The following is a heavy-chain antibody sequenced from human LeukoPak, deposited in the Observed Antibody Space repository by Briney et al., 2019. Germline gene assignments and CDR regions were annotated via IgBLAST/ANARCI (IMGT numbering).Heavy chain of an antibody. D-gene: IGHD3-10*01. V-gene: IGHV4-4*02. J-gene: IGHJ4*02. CDR3: ARALSGYYYGSGFDY. CDR1: GGSISSSNW. Sequence: SGTLSLTCAVSGGSISSSNWWSWVRQPPGKGLEWIGEIYHSGSTNYNPSLKSRVTISVDKSKNQFSLKLNSMTAADTAVYYCARALSGYYYGSGFDYWGQGTLVTVSS. CDR2: IYHSGST.